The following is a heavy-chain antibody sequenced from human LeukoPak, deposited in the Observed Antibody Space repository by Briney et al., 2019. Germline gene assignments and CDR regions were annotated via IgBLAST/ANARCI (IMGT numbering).Heavy chain of an antibody. CDR2: MNPNSGNT. CDR3: ARGRGSSSWPDY. J-gene: IGHJ4*02. Sequence: ASVKVSCKAPGYTFTSYDINWVRQATGQGLEWMGWMNPNSGNTGYAQKFQGRVTMTRNTSISTAYMELSSLRSEDTAVYYCARGRGSSSWPDYWGQGTLVTVSS. D-gene: IGHD6-13*01. CDR1: GYTFTSYD. V-gene: IGHV1-8*01.